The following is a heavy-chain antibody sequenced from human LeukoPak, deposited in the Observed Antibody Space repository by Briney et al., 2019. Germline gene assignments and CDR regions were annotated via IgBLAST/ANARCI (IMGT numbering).Heavy chain of an antibody. J-gene: IGHJ4*02. V-gene: IGHV5-51*01. CDR1: GYSVTSYW. Sequence: GESLKISCMASGYSVTSYWIGWVRQMPGKGLEWMGIIYPGDSETRYSPSFQGQVTISADKSISTAYLQWSSLKASDTAIYYCARRSYFDSSGYYDVFDYWGQGTLVTVSS. CDR3: ARRSYFDSSGYYDVFDY. D-gene: IGHD3-22*01. CDR2: IYPGDSET.